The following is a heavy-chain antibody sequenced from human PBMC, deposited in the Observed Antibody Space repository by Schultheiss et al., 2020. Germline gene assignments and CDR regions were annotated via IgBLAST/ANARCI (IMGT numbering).Heavy chain of an antibody. D-gene: IGHD2-15*01. J-gene: IGHJ5*02. CDR1: GDSVSSNSAA. V-gene: IGHV6-1*01. CDR3: ARRPGQWVVAARPPRPRFDP. CDR2: TYYRSKWYN. Sequence: SETLSLTCAISGDSVSSNSAAWNWIRQSPSRGLEWLGRTYYRSKWYNDYAVSVKSRITINPDTSKNQFSLKLSSVTAADTAVYYCARRPGQWVVAARPPRPRFDPWGQGTLVTV.